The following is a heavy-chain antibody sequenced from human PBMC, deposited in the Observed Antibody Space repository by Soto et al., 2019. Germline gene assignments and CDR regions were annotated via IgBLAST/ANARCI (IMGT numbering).Heavy chain of an antibody. D-gene: IGHD3-3*01. J-gene: IGHJ6*02. CDR2: ISAYNGNT. CDR1: CYTFSSYG. Sequence: ASVKVSCKASCYTFSSYGISWVRQAPGQGVEWMGWISAYNGNTNYAQKLQGRVTMTTDTSTSTAYMELRSLRSDDTAVYYCARDIYDFWSGDYYYGMDVWGQGTTVTVSS. CDR3: ARDIYDFWSGDYYYGMDV. V-gene: IGHV1-18*01.